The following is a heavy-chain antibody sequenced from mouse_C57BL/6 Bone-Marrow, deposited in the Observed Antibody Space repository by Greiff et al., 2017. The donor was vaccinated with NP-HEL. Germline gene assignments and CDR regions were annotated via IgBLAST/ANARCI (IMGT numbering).Heavy chain of an antibody. Sequence: QVTLKVSGPGILQPSQTLSLTCSFSGFSLSTSGMGVSWIRQPSGKGLEWLAHIYWDDDKRYNPSLKSRLTISKDTSRNQVFLKITSVDTADTATYYCARSGGSRYFDVWGTGTTVTVSS. CDR1: GFSLSTSGMG. J-gene: IGHJ1*03. CDR2: IYWDDDK. CDR3: ARSGGSRYFDV. V-gene: IGHV8-12*01.